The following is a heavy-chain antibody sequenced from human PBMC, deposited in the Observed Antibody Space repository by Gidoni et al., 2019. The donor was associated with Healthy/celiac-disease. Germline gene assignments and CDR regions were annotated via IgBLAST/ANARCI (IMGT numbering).Heavy chain of an antibody. D-gene: IGHD4-17*01. V-gene: IGHV4-34*01. CDR2: INHSGRT. J-gene: IGHJ6*02. CDR1: GGSFSVYY. CDR3: ARGLGTTVTTSKYYYGMDV. Sequence: QVPLQQLGAGLLKPSETLSLTCAVSGGSFSVYYWSWIRQPPGKGLEWIGEINHSGRTNNNPSSKSRVTISVDTSKNQFSLKLSSVTAADTAVYYCARGLGTTVTTSKYYYGMDVWGQGTTVTVSS.